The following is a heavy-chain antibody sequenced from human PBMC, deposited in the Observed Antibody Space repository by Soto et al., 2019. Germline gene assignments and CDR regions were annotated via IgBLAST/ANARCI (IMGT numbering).Heavy chain of an antibody. D-gene: IGHD2-15*01. V-gene: IGHV3-30-3*01. CDR2: ISYDGSNK. Sequence: QVQLVESGGGVVQPGRSLRLSCAASGFTFSSYAMHWVRQAPGKGLEWVAVISYDGSNKYYADSVKGRFTISRDNSKNTLYLQMNSLRAEDTAVYYCARDGGVVVAANGYFDYWGQGTLVTVSS. J-gene: IGHJ4*02. CDR1: GFTFSSYA. CDR3: ARDGGVVVAANGYFDY.